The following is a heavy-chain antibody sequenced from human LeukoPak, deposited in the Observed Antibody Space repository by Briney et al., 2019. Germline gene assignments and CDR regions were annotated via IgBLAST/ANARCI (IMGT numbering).Heavy chain of an antibody. J-gene: IGHJ4*02. CDR1: GFTFSSYA. CDR2: ISGSGGST. D-gene: IGHD3-22*01. Sequence: TGGSLRLSCAASGFTFSSYAMSWVRQAPGKGLEWVSAISGSGGSTYYADSVKGRFTISRDNSKNTLYLQMNSLRAEDTAVYYCAXXHYYDSXGXXYGDEYYFDYWGQGTLVTVSS. CDR3: AXXHYYDSXGXXYGDEYYFDY. V-gene: IGHV3-23*01.